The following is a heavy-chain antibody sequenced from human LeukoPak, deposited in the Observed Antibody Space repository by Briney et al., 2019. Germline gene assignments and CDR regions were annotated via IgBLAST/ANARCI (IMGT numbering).Heavy chain of an antibody. Sequence: SVKVSCKASGGTFSSYAISWVRQAPGQGLEWMGRIIPILGIATYAQKFQGRVTITADKSTSTAYMELSSLRSEDTAVYYCASGPAEYFQHWGQGTLVTVPS. V-gene: IGHV1-69*04. CDR1: GGTFSSYA. J-gene: IGHJ1*01. CDR2: IIPILGIA. CDR3: ASGPAEYFQH.